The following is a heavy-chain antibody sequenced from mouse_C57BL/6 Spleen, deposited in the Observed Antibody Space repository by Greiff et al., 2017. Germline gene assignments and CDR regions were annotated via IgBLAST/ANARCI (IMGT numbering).Heavy chain of an antibody. D-gene: IGHD2-4*01. CDR2: IYPGSGST. V-gene: IGHV1-55*01. Sequence: QVQLKQPGAELVKPGASVKMSCKASGYTFTSYWITWVKQRPGQGLEWIGDIYPGSGSTNYNEKFKSKATLTVDTSSSTAYMQLSSLTSEDSAVYYCARGGIYYDYDDYAMDYWGQGTSVTVSS. CDR1: GYTFTSYW. CDR3: ARGGIYYDYDDYAMDY. J-gene: IGHJ4*01.